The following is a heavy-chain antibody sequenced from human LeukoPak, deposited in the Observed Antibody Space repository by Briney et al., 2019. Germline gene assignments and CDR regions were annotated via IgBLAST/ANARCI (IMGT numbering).Heavy chain of an antibody. Sequence: SETLSLTCTVSGGSISSSSYYWGWIRQPPGKGLEWIGSIYYSGSTYYNPSLKSRVTTSVDTSKNQFSLKLSSVTAADTAVYYCAIHDYGDRWCAFDFWGQGTMVTVSS. V-gene: IGHV4-39*07. D-gene: IGHD4-17*01. CDR1: GGSISSSSYY. CDR2: IYYSGST. CDR3: AIHDYGDRWCAFDF. J-gene: IGHJ3*01.